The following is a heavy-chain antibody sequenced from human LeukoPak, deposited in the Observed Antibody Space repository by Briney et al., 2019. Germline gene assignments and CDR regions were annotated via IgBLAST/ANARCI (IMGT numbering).Heavy chain of an antibody. CDR2: ISGSGGST. CDR3: AREFGGMIMVDY. CDR1: GFTFSSYA. Sequence: SGGSLRLSCAASGFTFSSYAMSWVRQAPGKGLEWVSAISGSGGSTYYADSVKGRFTISRDNSKNTLYLQMNSLRAEDTAVYYCAREFGGMIMVDYWGQGTLATVSS. J-gene: IGHJ4*02. D-gene: IGHD2-8*01. V-gene: IGHV3-23*01.